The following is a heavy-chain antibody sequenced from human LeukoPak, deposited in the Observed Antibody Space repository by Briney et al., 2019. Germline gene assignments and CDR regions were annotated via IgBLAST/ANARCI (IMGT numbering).Heavy chain of an antibody. CDR3: VRSGSWGAFDY. D-gene: IGHD3-16*01. CDR1: GFTFSSYW. CDR2: IKQDGSEK. V-gene: IGHV3-7*01. Sequence: GGSLRLSCAASGFTFSSYWMSWVRQAPGKGLEWVANIKQDGSEKYYVDSVKGRFTISRDNAKNSLYLQMSSLRDEDTAVYYCVRSGSWGAFDYWGQGTLVTVSS. J-gene: IGHJ4*02.